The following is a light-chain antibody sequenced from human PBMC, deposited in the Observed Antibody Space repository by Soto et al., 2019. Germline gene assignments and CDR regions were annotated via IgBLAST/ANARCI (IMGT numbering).Light chain of an antibody. CDR1: QTISSW. Sequence: IQLNPSPSSLSASVVDRVPITCRASQTISSWLAWYQQKPGKAPKLLIYKASSLESGVPSRFSGSGSGTEFTLTISSLQPDDFATYYCQQYNSYTWTFGQGTKVDIK. J-gene: IGKJ1*01. CDR3: QQYNSYTWT. CDR2: KAS. V-gene: IGKV1-5*03.